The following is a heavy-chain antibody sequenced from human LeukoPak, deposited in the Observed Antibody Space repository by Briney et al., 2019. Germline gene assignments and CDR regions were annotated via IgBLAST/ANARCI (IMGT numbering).Heavy chain of an antibody. CDR1: GFTFSSYD. CDR3: AREARTYGSGFDY. V-gene: IGHV3-13*01. Sequence: EGSLRLSCAASGFTFSSYDMHWVRQATGKGLEWVSAIGTVKGRFTISRENAKNSLYLQMNSLRAGDTAVYYCAREARTYGSGFDYWGQGTLVTVSS. CDR2: IGT. J-gene: IGHJ4*02. D-gene: IGHD3-10*01.